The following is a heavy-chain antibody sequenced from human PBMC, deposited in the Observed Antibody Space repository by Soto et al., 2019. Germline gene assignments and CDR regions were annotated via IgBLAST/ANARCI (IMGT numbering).Heavy chain of an antibody. Sequence: SVKVSCKASGGTFSSDSFSWVRQAPGQGLEWMGGIIPMFDTPIYAQKFQDRVTITADESTSTAYMQLSGLRSGDTAVYYCARSGGLDRDFNYWGQGSLVTVSS. V-gene: IGHV1-69*13. CDR1: GGTFSSDS. CDR2: IIPMFDTP. D-gene: IGHD2-15*01. J-gene: IGHJ4*02. CDR3: ARSGGLDRDFNY.